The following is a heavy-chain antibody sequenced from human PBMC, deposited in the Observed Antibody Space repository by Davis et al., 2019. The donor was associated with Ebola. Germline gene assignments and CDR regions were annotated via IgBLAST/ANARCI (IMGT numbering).Heavy chain of an antibody. CDR3: AKSGLSFGVVKYHYGMDV. V-gene: IGHV3-23*01. CDR2: ISISSAFI. Sequence: GESLRLSCAASGFTFSTYTMTWVRQAPGKGLEWVSSISISSAFIYYADSVKGRFTISRDNSKKTLYLQMNSLRAEDTAVYYCAKSGLSFGVVKYHYGMDVWGKGTTVTVSS. CDR1: GFTFSTYT. D-gene: IGHD3-3*01. J-gene: IGHJ6*04.